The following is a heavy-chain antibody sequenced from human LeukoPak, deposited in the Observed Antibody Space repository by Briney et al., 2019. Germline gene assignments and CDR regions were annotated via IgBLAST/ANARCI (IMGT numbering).Heavy chain of an antibody. D-gene: IGHD2-15*01. CDR1: GFTVSSKY. J-gene: IGHJ4*02. V-gene: IGHV3-48*02. CDR2: ISSSSSTI. Sequence: GGSLRLSCAASGFTVSSKYMSWVRQAPGKGLEWVSYISSSSSTIYYADSVKGRFTISRDNAKNSLYLQMNSLRDEDTAVYYCAREDIVVVVAATRSFDYWGQGTLVTVSS. CDR3: AREDIVVVVAATRSFDY.